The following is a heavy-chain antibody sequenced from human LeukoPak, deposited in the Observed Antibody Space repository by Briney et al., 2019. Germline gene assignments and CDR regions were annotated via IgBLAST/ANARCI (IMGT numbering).Heavy chain of an antibody. V-gene: IGHV4-59*01. CDR2: IYYSGST. CDR1: GGSISSYY. Sequence: SETLSLTCTVSGGSISSYYWSWIRQPPGKGLEWIGYIYYSGSTNYNPSLKSRVTIPVDTSKNQFSLKLSSVTAADTAVYYCARASGNYGDYAREYDYWGQGTLVTVSS. CDR3: ARASGNYGDYAREYDY. J-gene: IGHJ4*02. D-gene: IGHD4-17*01.